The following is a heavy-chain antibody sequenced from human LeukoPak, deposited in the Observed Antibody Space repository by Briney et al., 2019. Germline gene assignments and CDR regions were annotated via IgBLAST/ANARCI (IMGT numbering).Heavy chain of an antibody. J-gene: IGHJ6*02. CDR1: GGTFSSYA. V-gene: IGHV1-69*13. Sequence: ASVKVSCKASGGTFSSYAISWVRQAPGQGLEWMGGIIPIFGTANYAQKFQGRVTITADESTSTAYMELSSLGSEDTAVYYCARAMDYSYGAHYYYGMDVWGQGTTVTVSS. D-gene: IGHD5-18*01. CDR2: IIPIFGTA. CDR3: ARAMDYSYGAHYYYGMDV.